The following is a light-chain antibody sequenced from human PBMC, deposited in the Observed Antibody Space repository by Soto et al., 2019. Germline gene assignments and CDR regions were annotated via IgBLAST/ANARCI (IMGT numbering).Light chain of an antibody. CDR3: QQYGTSVT. CDR2: GAS. CDR1: QSVSNNY. Sequence: ENVLTQSPGTLSLSPGERATLSCGASQSVSNNYLAWYQQKPGQSPRLLIYGASTRATGIPDRFSGSVSGTDFTLSINSLDPEDFAVYFCQQYGTSVTFGQGTRLE. J-gene: IGKJ5*01. V-gene: IGKV3-20*01.